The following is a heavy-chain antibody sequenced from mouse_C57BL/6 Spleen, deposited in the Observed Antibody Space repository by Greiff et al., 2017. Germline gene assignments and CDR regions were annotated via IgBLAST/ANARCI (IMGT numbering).Heavy chain of an antibody. D-gene: IGHD1-1*01. J-gene: IGHJ4*01. V-gene: IGHV1-42*01. Sequence: VQLQQSGPELVKPGASVTISCKASGYSFTGYYMHWVKQSPEKSLEWIGEITPSTGGTTYNQKFKAKATLTVDKSSSTAYMQLKSLTSEDSAVYYCAITTVDAMDYWGQGTSVTVSS. CDR3: AITTVDAMDY. CDR2: ITPSTGGT. CDR1: GYSFTGYY.